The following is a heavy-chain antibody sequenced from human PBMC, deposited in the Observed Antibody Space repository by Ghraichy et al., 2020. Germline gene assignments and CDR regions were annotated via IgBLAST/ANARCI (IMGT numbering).Heavy chain of an antibody. V-gene: IGHV3-7*01. Sequence: GESLNISCAASGFSFSGYWMSWVRQAPGKGLEWVASIKQDGSEKIYVDSVKGRFTISRDNARNSLYLQMNSLRAEDTAMYYCAKNIVATGKNLYYYYGMDVWGQGTTVTVSS. CDR3: AKNIVATGKNLYYYYGMDV. CDR1: GFSFSGYW. D-gene: IGHD5-12*01. CDR2: IKQDGSEK. J-gene: IGHJ6*02.